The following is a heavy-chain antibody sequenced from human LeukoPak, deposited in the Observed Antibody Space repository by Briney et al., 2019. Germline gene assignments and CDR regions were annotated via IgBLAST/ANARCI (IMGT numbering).Heavy chain of an antibody. J-gene: IGHJ5*02. CDR2: INNSGGST. V-gene: IGHV3-23*01. Sequence: GGSLRLSCGASGFTFSSYAMNWVGQAPRKGLGGVSGINNSGGSTYYADSVKGRFTISRYNSKNTLYLQMNSLRAEDMAVYYCAKTQAAVGKAWFDPWGQGTLVTVSS. CDR1: GFTFSSYA. D-gene: IGHD6-13*01. CDR3: AKTQAAVGKAWFDP.